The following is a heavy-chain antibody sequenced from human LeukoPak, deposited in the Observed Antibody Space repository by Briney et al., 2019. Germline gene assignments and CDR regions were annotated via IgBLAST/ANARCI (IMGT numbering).Heavy chain of an antibody. D-gene: IGHD2/OR15-2a*01. Sequence: PGGSLRLSCLASGFSLNSYTMNWVREAPGKGLEWVSTISPVSSYTWYAESVKGRFTISRDNPKNSLYLQMDSLRAEDTAVYYCVRDVSRRIGMDVWGQGTTVTVSS. J-gene: IGHJ6*02. CDR1: GFSLNSYT. CDR3: VRDVSRRIGMDV. V-gene: IGHV3-21*01. CDR2: ISPVSSYT.